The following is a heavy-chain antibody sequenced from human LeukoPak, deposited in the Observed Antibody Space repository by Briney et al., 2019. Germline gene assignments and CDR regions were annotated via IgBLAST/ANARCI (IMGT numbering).Heavy chain of an antibody. V-gene: IGHV3-7*03. D-gene: IGHD3-16*01. CDR1: GFTFSTYG. CDR2: INHNGNVN. Sequence: GGSLRLSCAASGFTFSTYGMHWARQAPGKGLEWVASINHNGNVNYYVDSVKGRFTISRDNAKNSLYLQMSNLRAEDTAVYFCARGGGLDVWGQGATVTVSS. CDR3: ARGGGLDV. J-gene: IGHJ6*02.